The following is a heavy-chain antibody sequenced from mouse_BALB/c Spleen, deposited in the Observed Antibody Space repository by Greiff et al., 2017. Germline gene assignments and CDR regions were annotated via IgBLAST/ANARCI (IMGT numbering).Heavy chain of an antibody. CDR2: ISNGGGST. V-gene: IGHV5-12-2*01. Sequence: EVKLMESGGGLVQPGGSLKLSCAASGFTFSSYTMSWVRQTPEKRLEWVAYISNGGGSTYYPDTVKGRFTISRDNAKNTLYLQMSSLKSEDTAMYYCARQRTYYLDYWGQGTTLTVSS. CDR1: GFTFSSYT. CDR3: ARQRTYYLDY. J-gene: IGHJ2*01. D-gene: IGHD1-1*02.